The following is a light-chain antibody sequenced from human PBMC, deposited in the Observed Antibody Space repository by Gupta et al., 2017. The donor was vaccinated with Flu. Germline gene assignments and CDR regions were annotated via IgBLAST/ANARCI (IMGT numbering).Light chain of an antibody. Sequence: QTVVTQEPSFSVSPGVTVTLTCCLSSGSVSPGFYPSWYQQTPGQPPRTLIYNTKTRSSGVPDRFSGSILGNKAALTITGAQTDDESDYYCVLFMPGGISVFGGGTRLTVL. CDR3: VLFMPGGISV. CDR2: NTK. V-gene: IGLV8-61*01. J-gene: IGLJ3*02. CDR1: SGSVSPGFY.